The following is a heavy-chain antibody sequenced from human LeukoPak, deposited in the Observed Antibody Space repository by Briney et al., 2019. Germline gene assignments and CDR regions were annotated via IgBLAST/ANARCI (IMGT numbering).Heavy chain of an antibody. CDR1: GFTFTTYW. CDR3: ATLAGRYYFDY. D-gene: IGHD3-16*02. V-gene: IGHV3-23*01. Sequence: PGGSLRLSCAASGFTFTTYWMSWVRQAPGKGLEWVSVISGSGGSTYYVDSVKGRFTISRDNSKNTLYLQMNSLRAEDTAVYYCATLAGRYYFDYWGQGTLVTVSS. J-gene: IGHJ4*02. CDR2: ISGSGGST.